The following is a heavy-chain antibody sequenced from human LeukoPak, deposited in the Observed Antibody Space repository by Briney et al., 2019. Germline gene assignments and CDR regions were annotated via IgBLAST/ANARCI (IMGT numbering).Heavy chain of an antibody. CDR1: GGSISSYY. V-gene: IGHV4-4*09. J-gene: IGHJ4*02. CDR3: ARTYSSSSWFDY. D-gene: IGHD6-6*01. Sequence: SETLSLTRIVSGGSISSYYWSWIRQPPGKGLEWIGYIYTSGTTNYNPSLKSRVTISVDTSKNQFSLKLSSVTAADTAVYYCARTYSSSSWFDYWGQGTLVTVSS. CDR2: IYTSGTT.